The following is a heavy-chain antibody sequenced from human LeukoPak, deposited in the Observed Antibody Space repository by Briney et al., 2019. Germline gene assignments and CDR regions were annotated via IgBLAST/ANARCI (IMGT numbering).Heavy chain of an antibody. J-gene: IGHJ4*02. D-gene: IGHD3-10*01. CDR2: FYYSGST. V-gene: IGHV4-39*01. CDR1: GGSITSSNYY. CDR3: VYYYGSGSVEY. Sequence: TSETLSLTCTASGGSITSSNYYWGWIRQPPGKGLEWIGSFYYSGSTNYNPSLKSRVTISVDTSKNQFSLKLSSVTAADTAVYYCVYYYGSGSVEYWGQGTLVTVSS.